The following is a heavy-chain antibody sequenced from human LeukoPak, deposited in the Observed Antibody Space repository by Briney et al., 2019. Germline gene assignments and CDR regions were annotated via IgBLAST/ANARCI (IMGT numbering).Heavy chain of an antibody. V-gene: IGHV1-18*01. CDR2: ISAYNGNT. D-gene: IGHD6-19*01. J-gene: IGHJ4*02. Sequence: GASVKVSCKASGYTFTSYGIIWVRQAPGQGLEWMGWISAYNGNTNYAQKLQGRVTMTTDTSTSTAYMELRSLRSDDTAVYYCARDVGGEVYSSGPIDYWGQGTLVTVSS. CDR3: ARDVGGEVYSSGPIDY. CDR1: GYTFTSYG.